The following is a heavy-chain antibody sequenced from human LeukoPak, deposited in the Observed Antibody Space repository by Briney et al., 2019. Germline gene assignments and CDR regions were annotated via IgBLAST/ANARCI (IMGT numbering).Heavy chain of an antibody. D-gene: IGHD5-12*01. V-gene: IGHV4-38-2*02. CDR1: GYSISRGYY. CDR3: ARYNPSGYDLDY. Sequence: SETLSLTCTVSGYSISRGYYWGWIRQPPGKGLEWIGSIYHTGNPYSNPPLKSRVTISVDTSKNQFSLKLNSVTAADTAVYYCARYNPSGYDLDYWGQGSLVTVSS. CDR2: IYHTGNP. J-gene: IGHJ4*02.